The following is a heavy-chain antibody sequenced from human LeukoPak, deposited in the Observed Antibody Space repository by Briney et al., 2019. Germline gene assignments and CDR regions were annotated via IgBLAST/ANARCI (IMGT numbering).Heavy chain of an antibody. J-gene: IGHJ1*01. D-gene: IGHD6-6*01. CDR2: IYHSGST. CDR3: ARGGAARLHFQN. V-gene: IGHV4-59*01. CDR1: GDSIGSYF. Sequence: PSETLSLTCTVSGDSIGSYFWSWIRQSPGKGLEWIGHIYHSGSTNYNPSLKSRVTISVDTSKNQFSLKLTSVTSADTAVYYCARGGAARLHFQNWGQGTLVTVSS.